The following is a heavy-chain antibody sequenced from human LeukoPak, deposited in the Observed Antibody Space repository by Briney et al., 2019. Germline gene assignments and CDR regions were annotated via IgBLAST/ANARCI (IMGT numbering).Heavy chain of an antibody. J-gene: IGHJ6*02. Sequence: SETLSLTCAVYGGSFSGYYWSWIRQPPGKGLEWIGEINHSGSTNYNPSLKSRVTISVDTSKNQFSLKLSSVTAADTAVYYCAKNPRDTSGYSSGWYGYYYGMDVWGQGTTVTVSS. D-gene: IGHD6-19*01. V-gene: IGHV4-34*01. CDR2: INHSGST. CDR3: AKNPRDTSGYSSGWYGYYYGMDV. CDR1: GGSFSGYY.